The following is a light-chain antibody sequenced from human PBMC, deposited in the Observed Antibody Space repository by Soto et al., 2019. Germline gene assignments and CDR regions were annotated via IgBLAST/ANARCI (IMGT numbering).Light chain of an antibody. CDR2: DAS. V-gene: IGKV3-11*01. CDR1: QSIGNS. CDR3: RQRYNWPLT. J-gene: IGKJ4*01. Sequence: TVLTQSPATLSLSPGERATLSCKASQSIGNSLGWFQQKPAQAPRLLIDDASNRATGIPARFTGSGSGSDFTLTISSLEPEDFGVYYCRQRYNWPLTFGGGTKVEIK.